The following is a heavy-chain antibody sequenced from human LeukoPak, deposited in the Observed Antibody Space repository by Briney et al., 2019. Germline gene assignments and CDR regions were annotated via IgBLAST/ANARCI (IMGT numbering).Heavy chain of an antibody. CDR3: ARGRYCSSPSCYLTWFDP. J-gene: IGHJ5*02. CDR2: IYPGDSNT. CDR1: GYKFTSYW. V-gene: IGHV5-51*01. D-gene: IGHD2-2*01. Sequence: GESLKISCKGSGYKFTSYWIGWVRQMPGKGLEWMGIIYPGDSNTRYSPSFQGQVTISADKSISTAYLQWSSLKASDTAMYYCARGRYCSSPSCYLTWFDPWGQGTLVTVSS.